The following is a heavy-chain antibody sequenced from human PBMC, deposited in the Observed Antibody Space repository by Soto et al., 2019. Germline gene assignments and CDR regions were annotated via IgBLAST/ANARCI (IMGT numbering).Heavy chain of an antibody. CDR2: IIPILGIA. Sequence: QVQLVQSGAEVKKPGSSVKVSCKASGGTFSSYTISWVRQAPGQGLEWMGRIIPILGIANYAQKFQGRVTITADKSTSTDYMELSSLRSEDTAVYYCAGGYCSGGSCVYYYYMDVWGKGTTVTVSS. CDR1: GGTFSSYT. J-gene: IGHJ6*03. V-gene: IGHV1-69*02. CDR3: AGGYCSGGSCVYYYYMDV. D-gene: IGHD2-15*01.